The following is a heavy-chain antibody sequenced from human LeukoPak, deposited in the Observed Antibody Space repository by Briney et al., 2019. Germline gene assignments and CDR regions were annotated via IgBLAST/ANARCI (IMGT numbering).Heavy chain of an antibody. J-gene: IGHJ4*02. D-gene: IGHD3-16*01. V-gene: IGHV3-30*04. CDR1: GFTFSSFV. Sequence: GGSLRLSCAASGFTFSSFVMHWVRPAPGKGLEWVAIISYVGSNEYHADSVKGRFTISRDTSTNTMYLQMNSLRAADTAVYVRARDKSPSYVSTFDYWGQGTLVTVSS. CDR2: ISYVGSNE. CDR3: ARDKSPSYVSTFDY.